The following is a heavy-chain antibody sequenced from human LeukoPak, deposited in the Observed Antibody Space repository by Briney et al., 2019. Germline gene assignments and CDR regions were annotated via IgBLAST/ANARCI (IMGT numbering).Heavy chain of an antibody. CDR3: AKDPGATVTTDY. Sequence: PGGSLRLSCAASGFTFSSHAMSWVRQAPGKGLEWVSAITGSGGRAYYTDSVKGRFTISRDNSKNTLYLHMNSLRAEDSAVYYCAKDPGATVTTDYWGQGTLVTVSS. V-gene: IGHV3-23*01. D-gene: IGHD4-17*01. CDR1: GFTFSSHA. J-gene: IGHJ4*02. CDR2: ITGSGGRA.